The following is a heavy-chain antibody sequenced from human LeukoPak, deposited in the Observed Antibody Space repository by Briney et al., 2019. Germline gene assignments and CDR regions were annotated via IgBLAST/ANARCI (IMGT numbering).Heavy chain of an antibody. CDR3: ARERSGWPSPFDWFDP. J-gene: IGHJ5*02. CDR2: ISAYNGNT. Sequence: ASVKVSCKASGYTFTSYGISWVRQAPGQRLEWMGWISAYNGNTNYAQKLQGRVTMTTDTSTSTAYMELRSLRSDDTAVYYCARERSGWPSPFDWFDPWGQGTLVTVSS. CDR1: GYTFTSYG. D-gene: IGHD6-19*01. V-gene: IGHV1-18*01.